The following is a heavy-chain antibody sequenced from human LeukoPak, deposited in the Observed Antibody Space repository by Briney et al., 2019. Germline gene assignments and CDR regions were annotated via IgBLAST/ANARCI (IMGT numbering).Heavy chain of an antibody. CDR1: GYSISSGYY. J-gene: IGHJ4*02. D-gene: IGHD3-10*01. Sequence: SETLSLTCTVSGYSISSGYYWGWIRQSPGKGLEWVGSMYHGGSTFYNASLKRRVTISVDTSNNHFSLKLSSVTAADTAVYFCARAPPRTFYSGSGSYYNYYFDYWGQGTLVTVSS. V-gene: IGHV4-38-2*02. CDR2: MYHGGST. CDR3: ARAPPRTFYSGSGSYYNYYFDY.